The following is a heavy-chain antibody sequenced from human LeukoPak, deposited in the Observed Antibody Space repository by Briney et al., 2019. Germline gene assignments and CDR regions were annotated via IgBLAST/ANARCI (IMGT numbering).Heavy chain of an antibody. Sequence: SETLSLTCTVSGGSISSYYWSWIRQPPGKGLEWIGYIYYSGSTNYNPPLKSRVTISVDTSKNQFSLKLSSVTAADTAVYYCARVGSGSPFDYYYYYMDVWGKGTTVTVSS. CDR1: GGSISSYY. V-gene: IGHV4-59*01. D-gene: IGHD3-10*01. J-gene: IGHJ6*03. CDR2: IYYSGST. CDR3: ARVGSGSPFDYYYYYMDV.